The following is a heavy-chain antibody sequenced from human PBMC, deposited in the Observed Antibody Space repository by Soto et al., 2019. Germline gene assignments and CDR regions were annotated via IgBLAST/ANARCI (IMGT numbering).Heavy chain of an antibody. CDR3: VRDGRYCGSGSCYRIHWFDP. V-gene: IGHV4-59*11. Sequence: SSETLSLTCTVSGGSISSHYWSWIRQPPGKGLEWIGYVSYSGSTNYNPSLKSRVTISVDTSKNQFSLKLSSVTAADTAVYYCVRDGRYCGSGSCYRIHWFDPWGQGTLVTVSS. D-gene: IGHD2-15*01. CDR1: GGSISSHY. J-gene: IGHJ5*02. CDR2: VSYSGST.